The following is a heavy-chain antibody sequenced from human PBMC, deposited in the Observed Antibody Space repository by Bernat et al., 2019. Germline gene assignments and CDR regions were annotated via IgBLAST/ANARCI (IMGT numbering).Heavy chain of an antibody. V-gene: IGHV4-34*01. J-gene: IGHJ6*02. D-gene: IGHD6-13*01. CDR2: INHSGST. CDR1: GGSFSGYY. CDR3: ARGIAAVGTLLYGMDV. Sequence: QVQLQQWGAGLLKPSETLSLTCAVYGGSFSGYYWSWIRQPPGKGLEWIGEINHSGSTNYNPSLKSRVTISVDTSKNQFSLKLSSVTAADTAVYYCARGIAAVGTLLYGMDVWGQGTTVTVSS.